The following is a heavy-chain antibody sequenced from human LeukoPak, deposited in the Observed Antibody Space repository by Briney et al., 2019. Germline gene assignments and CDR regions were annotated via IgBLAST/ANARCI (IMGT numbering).Heavy chain of an antibody. V-gene: IGHV3-23*01. CDR1: GLTFSNYA. CDR3: AKGGYDYVEIGYFDY. Sequence: GGSLRLSCAASGLTFSNYAMSWVRQAPGKGLEWVSVIIGSSGATFYADSVKGRFTISRDNSKNTLYLQVNSLRAEDTAVYYCAKGGYDYVEIGYFDYWGQGTLVTVSS. D-gene: IGHD5-12*01. CDR2: IIGSSGAT. J-gene: IGHJ4*02.